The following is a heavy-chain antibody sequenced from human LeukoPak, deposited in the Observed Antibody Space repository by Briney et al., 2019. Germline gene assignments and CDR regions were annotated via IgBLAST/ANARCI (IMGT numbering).Heavy chain of an antibody. CDR1: GYTFTSYG. V-gene: IGHV1-18*01. J-gene: IGHJ5*02. D-gene: IGHD2-2*01. CDR2: ISAYNGNT. CDR3: ARVTDIVVVPAALPGGWFDP. Sequence: ASVKVSCKASGYTFTSYGISWVRQAPGQGLEWMGWISAYNGNTNYAQKLQGRVTMTTDTSTSTAYKELRSLRSDDTAVYYCARVTDIVVVPAALPGGWFDPWGQGTLVTVSS.